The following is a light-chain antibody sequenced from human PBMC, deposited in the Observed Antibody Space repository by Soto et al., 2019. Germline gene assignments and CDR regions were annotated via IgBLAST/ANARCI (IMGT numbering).Light chain of an antibody. CDR2: GIF. Sequence: QSVLTQPPSVSGAPGQRVTISFTGSSSHIGAGYDVHWDQQLPGAAPTLLIFGIFNRPSGVSERFSGSRSGASASLAIAGLQAEDEADYFCQYYDNSMSGAEVFGTGTKLTVL. CDR3: QYYDNSMSGAEV. CDR1: SSHIGAGYD. V-gene: IGLV1-40*01. J-gene: IGLJ1*01.